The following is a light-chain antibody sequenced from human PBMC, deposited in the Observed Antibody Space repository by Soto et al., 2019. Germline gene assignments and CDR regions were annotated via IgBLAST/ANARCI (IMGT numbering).Light chain of an antibody. CDR2: DVR. Sequence: QSVLTQPASVSGSPGRSITISCTGTSSDVGYYNYVSWYQQHPGKAPKLMIYDVRNRPSGVSNRFSGSKSGNTASLTISGLQAEDEADYYCSSYTSSSTYVFGTGTKLTVL. J-gene: IGLJ1*01. CDR1: SSDVGYYNY. V-gene: IGLV2-14*03. CDR3: SSYTSSSTYV.